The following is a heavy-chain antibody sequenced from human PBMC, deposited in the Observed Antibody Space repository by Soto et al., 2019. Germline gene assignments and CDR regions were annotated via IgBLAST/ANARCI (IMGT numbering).Heavy chain of an antibody. CDR1: GYTFTGYY. Sequence: QVQLVQSGAEVKKPGASVKVSCKASGYTFTGYYMHWVRQAPGQGLEWMGWINPNSGGTNYAQKCQGWVPMNRDTYIRTAQRGLSRLRSDDTAVYDCARGRGEGTYFDYWGQGTLVTVSS. J-gene: IGHJ4*02. V-gene: IGHV1-2*04. CDR2: INPNSGGT. CDR3: ARGRGEGTYFDY. D-gene: IGHD3-16*01.